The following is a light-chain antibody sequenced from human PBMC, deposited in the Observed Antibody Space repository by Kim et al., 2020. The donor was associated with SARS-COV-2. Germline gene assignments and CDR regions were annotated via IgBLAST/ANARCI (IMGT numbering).Light chain of an antibody. CDR2: YDG. Sequence: SYELTQPPSVSVAPGKTARISCGGDNIGGKSVHWFQQKPGQAPILVIYYDGDRPSGVPDRFSGSNSGNTATLTISRVEAGDEADYYCQVWDSQSDHWVFGGGTQLTVL. CDR1: NIGGKS. CDR3: QVWDSQSDHWV. V-gene: IGLV3-21*04. J-gene: IGLJ3*02.